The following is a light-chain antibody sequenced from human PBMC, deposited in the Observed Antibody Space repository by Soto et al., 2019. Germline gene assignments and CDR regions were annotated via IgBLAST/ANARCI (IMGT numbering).Light chain of an antibody. V-gene: IGKV3-20*01. CDR2: GAS. CDR3: QQYGSSPRT. CDR1: QSVSSSY. Sequence: VLTQSPGTLSLSPGERATLSCRASQSVSSSYLAWYQQKPGQAPRLLIYGASSRATGIPDRFSGSGSGTDFTLTISRLEPEDFAVYYCQQYGSSPRTFGQGTKV. J-gene: IGKJ1*01.